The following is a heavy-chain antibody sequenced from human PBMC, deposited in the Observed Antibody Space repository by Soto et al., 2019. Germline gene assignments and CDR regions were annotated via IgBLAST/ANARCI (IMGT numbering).Heavy chain of an antibody. CDR2: IRSSSSDI. Sequence: EVQLVESGGGLVKPGGSLRLSCAASGFTFSGYTMNWVRLAPGKGLEWVSSIRSSSSDIYYTDSVKGRFTISRDNAKNSLYLQMNSLRAEDTAVYCCARDNWFDSWGQGTLVTVSS. CDR3: ARDNWFDS. J-gene: IGHJ5*01. CDR1: GFTFSGYT. V-gene: IGHV3-21*01.